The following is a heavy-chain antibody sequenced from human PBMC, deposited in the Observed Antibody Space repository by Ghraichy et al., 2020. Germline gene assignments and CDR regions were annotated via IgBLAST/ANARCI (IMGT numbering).Heavy chain of an antibody. Sequence: TLSLTCTVSGGAIANYFWSWIRQAPGKGLEWIGYIYYSGTTEYNPSLKSRVTISIDTSNTQFSLEVSSLTAADTAVYYCARGWILSTYYYGMDVWDQGTTVTVSS. V-gene: IGHV4-59*12. J-gene: IGHJ6*02. CDR3: ARGWILSTYYYGMDV. CDR1: GGAIANYF. D-gene: IGHD1-1*01. CDR2: IYYSGTT.